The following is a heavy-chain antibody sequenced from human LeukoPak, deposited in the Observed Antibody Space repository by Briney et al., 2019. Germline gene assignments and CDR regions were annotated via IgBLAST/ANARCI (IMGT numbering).Heavy chain of an antibody. J-gene: IGHJ4*02. D-gene: IGHD6-19*01. CDR3: ARGGIQVSGIHELDY. CDR2: IGIRGDT. V-gene: IGHV3-13*01. Sequence: GGSLRLSCAASGFTFIDYDMHWVRQVIGKGLEWVSAIGIRGDTHYSGSVKGRFTISRENADSSLYLQMNSLRAEDTAVYYCARGGIQVSGIHELDYWGQETLVTDCS. CDR1: GFTFIDYD.